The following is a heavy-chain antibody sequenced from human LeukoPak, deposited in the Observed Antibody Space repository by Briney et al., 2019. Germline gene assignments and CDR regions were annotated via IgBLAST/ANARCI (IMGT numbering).Heavy chain of an antibody. Sequence: ASVKVSCKASGYTFTGYYMHWVRQAPGQGLEWMGRINPNSGGTNYAQKFQGRVTMTRDTSISTAYMELSRLRSDDTAVYYCARDLALGYYDSSGLDYWGQGTLFTVSS. V-gene: IGHV1-2*06. D-gene: IGHD3-22*01. CDR3: ARDLALGYYDSSGLDY. J-gene: IGHJ4*02. CDR1: GYTFTGYY. CDR2: INPNSGGT.